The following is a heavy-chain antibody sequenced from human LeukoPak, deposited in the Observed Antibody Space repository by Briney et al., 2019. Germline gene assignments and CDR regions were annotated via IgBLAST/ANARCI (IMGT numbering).Heavy chain of an antibody. Sequence: SETLSLTCTVSGGSLSTYYWSWIRQPPGEGLEWIGYISYSGSTIYNPSLESRVTISLDTSKNQFSLKLSSVTAADTAVYHCARHGGSYSFDIWGQGTMVTVSS. D-gene: IGHD2-21*01. CDR1: GGSLSTYY. CDR3: ARHGGSYSFDI. V-gene: IGHV4-59*08. J-gene: IGHJ3*02. CDR2: ISYSGST.